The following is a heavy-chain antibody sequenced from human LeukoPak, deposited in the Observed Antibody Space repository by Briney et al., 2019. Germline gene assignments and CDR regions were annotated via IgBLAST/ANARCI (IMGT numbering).Heavy chain of an antibody. J-gene: IGHJ4*02. CDR2: INHSGST. V-gene: IGHV4-34*01. Sequence: PSETLSLTCAVYGGSFSSYYWSWIRQPPGKGLEWIGEINHSGSTNYNPSLKSRVTISVDTSKNQFSLKLSSVTAADTAVYYCARGPYYDSSGYYDFDYWGQGTLVTVSS. D-gene: IGHD3-22*01. CDR3: ARGPYYDSSGYYDFDY. CDR1: GGSFSSYY.